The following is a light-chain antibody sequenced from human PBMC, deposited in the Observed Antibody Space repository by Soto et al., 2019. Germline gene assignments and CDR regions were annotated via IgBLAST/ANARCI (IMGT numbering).Light chain of an antibody. V-gene: IGLV2-14*02. CDR2: DVN. CDR3: SSYTSNSVI. CDR1: RSDFGSYNL. Sequence: QSVLTQPASVSGSPGQSITISCTGTRSDFGSYNLVSWYQQHQGKAPKLIIYDVNNRPSGVSNRFSGSKSGNPASLTISGLQAEDEADYYCSSYTSNSVIVGGGTKVTVL. J-gene: IGLJ2*01.